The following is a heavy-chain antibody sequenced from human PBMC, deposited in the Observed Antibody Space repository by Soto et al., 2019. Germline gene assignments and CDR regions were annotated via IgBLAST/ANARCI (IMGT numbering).Heavy chain of an antibody. V-gene: IGHV1-69*02. CDR1: GGTLSSYT. D-gene: IGHD2-15*01. Sequence: QVQLVQSGAEVKKPGSSVKVSCKASGGTLSSYTFSWVRQAPGQGLEWMGRIIPNLGITNYAQKFQGRITIIVDKSTRTAHMDLRTPRSEDTAVYHCASDKLNCSGASCADFIYWVQGSLV. CDR3: ASDKLNCSGASCADFIY. CDR2: IIPNLGIT. J-gene: IGHJ4*02.